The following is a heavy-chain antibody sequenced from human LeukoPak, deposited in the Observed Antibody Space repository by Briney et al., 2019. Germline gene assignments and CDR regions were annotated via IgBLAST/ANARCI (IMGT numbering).Heavy chain of an antibody. CDR1: GYTFPSYY. J-gene: IGHJ4*02. CDR2: INPSGGST. V-gene: IGHV1-46*01. D-gene: IGHD2-15*01. Sequence: ASVKVSCKSSGYTFPSYYMHRVRQAPGQGLEWMGIINPSGGSTSYAQKFQGRVTMTRDTSTSTVYMELSSLRSEDTAVYYCARGLVVLAATRGNRLDYWGQGTLVTVSS. CDR3: ARGLVVLAATRGNRLDY.